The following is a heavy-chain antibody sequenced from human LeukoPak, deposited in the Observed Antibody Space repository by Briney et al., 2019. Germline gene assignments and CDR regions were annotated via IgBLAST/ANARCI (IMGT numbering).Heavy chain of an antibody. J-gene: IGHJ4*02. D-gene: IGHD5-24*01. CDR2: IYSSGGNI. CDR1: GFTFSSYE. Sequence: GGSLRLSRAASGFTFSSYEMNWVRQAPGKGLEWVSYIYSSGGNIYYADSVKGRFTISRDNAKNSLYLQMNSLRVEDTAVYYCAREGADGYNVGFDYWGQGTLVTVSS. CDR3: AREGADGYNVGFDY. V-gene: IGHV3-48*03.